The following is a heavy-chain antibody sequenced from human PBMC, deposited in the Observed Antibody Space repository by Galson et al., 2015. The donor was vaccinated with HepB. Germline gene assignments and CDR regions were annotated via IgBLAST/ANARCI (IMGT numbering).Heavy chain of an antibody. D-gene: IGHD4-17*01. CDR2: IKSKTDGGTT. V-gene: IGHV3-15*01. CDR3: TTTVKNYYYGMDV. J-gene: IGHJ6*02. CDR1: GFTFSHAW. Sequence: SLRLSCAASGFTFSHAWMSWVRQAPGKGLEWVGRIKSKTDGGTTDYAAPVKGRFTISRDDSKNTLYLQMNSLKTEDTAVYYCTTTVKNYYYGMDVWGQGTTVTVSS.